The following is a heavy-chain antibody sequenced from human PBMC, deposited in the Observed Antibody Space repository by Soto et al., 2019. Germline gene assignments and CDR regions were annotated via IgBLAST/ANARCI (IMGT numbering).Heavy chain of an antibody. CDR3: ARGDYDILTGYFDY. V-gene: IGHV3-48*01. Sequence: PGGSLRLSCAASGFTFSSYSMNWVRQAPGKGLEWVSYISSSSSTIYYADSVKGRFTISRDNAKNSLYLQMNSLRAEDTAVYYCARGDYDILTGYFDYWGQGTLVTVSS. J-gene: IGHJ4*02. CDR1: GFTFSSYS. D-gene: IGHD3-9*01. CDR2: ISSSSSTI.